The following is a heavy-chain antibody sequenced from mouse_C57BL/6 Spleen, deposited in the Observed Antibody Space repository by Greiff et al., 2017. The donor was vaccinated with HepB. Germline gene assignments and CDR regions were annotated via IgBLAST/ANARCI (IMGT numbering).Heavy chain of an antibody. V-gene: IGHV1-26*01. CDR3: AGGSNLVYFGY. CDR1: GYTFTDYY. D-gene: IGHD2-5*01. J-gene: IGHJ2*01. CDR2: INPNNGGT. Sequence: VQLQQSGPELVKPGASVKISCKASGYTFTDYYMNWVKQSHGKSLEWIGDINPNNGGTSYNQKFKGKATLTVDKSSSTAYMELRSLTSEDSAVYYCAGGSNLVYFGYWGQGTTLTVTS.